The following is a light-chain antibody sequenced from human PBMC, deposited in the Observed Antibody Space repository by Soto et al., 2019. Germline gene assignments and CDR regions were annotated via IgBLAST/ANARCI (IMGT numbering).Light chain of an antibody. CDR3: QQYNSCLWT. Sequence: DIQMTQSPSTPSASVGDRVTITCRASQSISSCLAWYQQKPGKAPKILIYKASSLESGVLSRFSGSGSGTEFTLTISSLQPDDFATSYCQQYNSCLWTFGQGTKVDIK. CDR1: QSISSC. CDR2: KAS. J-gene: IGKJ1*01. V-gene: IGKV1-5*03.